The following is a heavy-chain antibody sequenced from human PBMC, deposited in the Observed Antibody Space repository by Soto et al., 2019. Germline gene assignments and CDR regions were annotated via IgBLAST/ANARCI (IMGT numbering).Heavy chain of an antibody. CDR3: VTARSLNFDWLLSFDY. Sequence: PEGSLRLSCSASGFTFSSYAMHWVRQAPGKGLEYVSAISSNGGSTYYADSVKGRFTISRDNSKNTLYLQMSSLRAEDTAVYYCVTARSLNFDWLLSFDYWGQGTLVTVSS. V-gene: IGHV3-64D*08. CDR2: ISSNGGST. D-gene: IGHD3-9*01. J-gene: IGHJ4*02. CDR1: GFTFSSYA.